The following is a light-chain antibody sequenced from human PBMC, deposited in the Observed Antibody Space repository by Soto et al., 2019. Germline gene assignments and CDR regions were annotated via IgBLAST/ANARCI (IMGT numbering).Light chain of an antibody. CDR3: GQYNRDWT. CDR2: DAS. J-gene: IGKJ1*01. CDR1: PGISSW. V-gene: IGKV1-5*01. Sequence: DIQMNQSPSTLSASVGDRVTIPCRASPGISSWLDVYQQKPGKAPKLLIYDASSLESGFPSRFTGSVPGTEFTLPVSSRQPDDFATEYCGQYNRDWTFGQGTKVELK.